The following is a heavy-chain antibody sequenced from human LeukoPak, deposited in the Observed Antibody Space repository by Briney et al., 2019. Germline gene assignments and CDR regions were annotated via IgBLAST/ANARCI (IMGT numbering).Heavy chain of an antibody. D-gene: IGHD6-19*01. V-gene: IGHV1-2*06. J-gene: IGHJ4*02. CDR2: INPNSGGT. CDR3: ARIRIAVAGTPAGFDY. CDR1: GYTFTGYY. Sequence: ASVKVSCKASGYTFTGYYMHWMRQAPGQGLEWMGRINPNSGGTNYAQKFQGRVTMTRDTSISTAYMELSRLRSDDTAVYYCARIRIAVAGTPAGFDYWGQGTLVTVSS.